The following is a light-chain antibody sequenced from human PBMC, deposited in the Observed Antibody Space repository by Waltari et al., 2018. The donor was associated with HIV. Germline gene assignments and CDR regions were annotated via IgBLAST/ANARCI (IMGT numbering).Light chain of an antibody. J-gene: IGKJ2*01. V-gene: IGKV3-20*01. CDR2: DAS. CDR3: QQYCSSLMYT. Sequence: EIVLTQSPGILALSPGERATLSCRASQSIDSKYLAWYQQRPGQAPRLLIYDASSRATGIPDRFSGSGSGTDFTLTISSLEPEDFALYYCQQYCSSLMYTFGQGTKLEIK. CDR1: QSIDSKY.